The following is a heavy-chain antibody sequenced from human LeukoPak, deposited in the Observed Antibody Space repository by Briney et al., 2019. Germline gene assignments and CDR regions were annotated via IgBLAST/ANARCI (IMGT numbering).Heavy chain of an antibody. CDR2: ISGGAGGA. Sequence: PGGSPRLSCAASGFTFSNYAMNWVRQAPGKGLEWVSSISGGAGGAAYADSVKGRFIMSRDNSKNTLYLQMNSLRAEDTAVYYCAKDGGYGSGSYYPDYWGQGTLVTVSS. D-gene: IGHD3-10*01. V-gene: IGHV3-23*01. CDR1: GFTFSNYA. CDR3: AKDGGYGSGSYYPDY. J-gene: IGHJ4*02.